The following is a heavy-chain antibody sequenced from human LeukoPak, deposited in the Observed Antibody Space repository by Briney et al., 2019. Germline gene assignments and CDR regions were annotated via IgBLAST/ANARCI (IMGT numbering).Heavy chain of an antibody. Sequence: PSETLSLTCTVSGASISSYYWSWIRQPAGKGLEWIGRIHTSGSTNYNPSLESRVTISVDKSKNQFSLKLSSVTAADTAMYFCARGRGDYFDSSGYFFDYWGQGTLVTISS. D-gene: IGHD3-22*01. CDR2: IHTSGST. V-gene: IGHV4-4*07. CDR3: ARGRGDYFDSSGYFFDY. J-gene: IGHJ4*02. CDR1: GASISSYY.